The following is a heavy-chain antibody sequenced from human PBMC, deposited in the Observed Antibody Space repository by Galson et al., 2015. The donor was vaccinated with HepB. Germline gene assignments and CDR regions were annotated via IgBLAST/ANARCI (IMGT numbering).Heavy chain of an antibody. Sequence: CAISGDSVSSSSTGWNWIRQSPSRGLEWLGRTYSRSNWYNEYEVSVRCRISITPDTSKNQFSLQLNSVTPDDTAVDYCARGMGDTGLDYWGRGTLVTVSS. V-gene: IGHV6-1*01. CDR2: TYSRSNWYN. D-gene: IGHD1-26*01. CDR3: ARGMGDTGLDY. J-gene: IGHJ4*02. CDR1: GDSVSSSSTG.